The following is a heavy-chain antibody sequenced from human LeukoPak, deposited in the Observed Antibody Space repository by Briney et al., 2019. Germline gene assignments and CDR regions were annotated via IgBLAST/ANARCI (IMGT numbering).Heavy chain of an antibody. V-gene: IGHV3-53*01. CDR2: IYSGGST. J-gene: IGHJ4*02. Sequence: GGSLRLSCAASGFTVSSNYMSWVRQAPGKGLEWVSVIYSGGSTCYADSVKGRFTISRDNSKNTLYLQMNSLRAEDTAVYYCASPGTYYYDSSGYLKDYWGQGTLVTVSS. CDR1: GFTVSSNY. D-gene: IGHD3-22*01. CDR3: ASPGTYYYDSSGYLKDY.